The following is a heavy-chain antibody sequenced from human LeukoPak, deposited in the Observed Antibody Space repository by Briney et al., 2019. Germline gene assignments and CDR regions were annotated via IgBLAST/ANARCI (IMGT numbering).Heavy chain of an antibody. CDR1: GFTFSSYS. V-gene: IGHV3-21*01. CDR2: ISSSSSDI. CDR3: ARARGSYLDRNWFHP. Sequence: GGSLRLSCAASGFTFSSYSMNWVRQAPGKGLEWGSSISSSSSDIYYADSVKGRFTISRENAKNSLYLQMNSRRAEDTAVYYCARARGSYLDRNWFHPWGQGTLVTVSS. D-gene: IGHD1-26*01. J-gene: IGHJ5*02.